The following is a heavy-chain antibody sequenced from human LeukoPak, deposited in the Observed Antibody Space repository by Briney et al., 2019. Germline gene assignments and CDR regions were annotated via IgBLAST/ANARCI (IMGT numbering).Heavy chain of an antibody. CDR3: ARGRYCGGDCPLDAFDI. Sequence: GESLKISCKGSGYSFTSYWIGWVRQMPGKGLEWMGIIYPGDSDTRYSPSFQGQVTISADKSISTAYLQWSSLKASDTAMYYCARGRYCGGDCPLDAFDIWGQGTMVTVSS. J-gene: IGHJ3*02. D-gene: IGHD2-21*02. CDR1: GYSFTSYW. V-gene: IGHV5-51*01. CDR2: IYPGDSDT.